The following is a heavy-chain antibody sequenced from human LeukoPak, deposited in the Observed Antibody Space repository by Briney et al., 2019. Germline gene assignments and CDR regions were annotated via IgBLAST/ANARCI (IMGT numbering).Heavy chain of an antibody. CDR1: GGSISSSSYY. V-gene: IGHV4-39*07. CDR3: ATDIVGAPLGWFDP. J-gene: IGHJ5*02. CDR2: IYYSGST. Sequence: SETLSLTCTVSGGSISSSSYYWGWIRQPPGKGLEWIGSIYYSGSTYYNPSLKSRVTISVDTSKNQFSLKLSSVTAADTAVYYCATDIVGAPLGWFDPWGQGTLVTVSS. D-gene: IGHD1-26*01.